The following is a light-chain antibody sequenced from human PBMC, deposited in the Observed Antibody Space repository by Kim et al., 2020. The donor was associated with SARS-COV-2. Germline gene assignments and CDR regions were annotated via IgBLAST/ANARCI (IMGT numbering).Light chain of an antibody. V-gene: IGLV3-1*01. Sequence: SYELTQPPSVSVSPGQTASITCSGDKLGDKYAFWYQQKPGQSPVLVIYQDRKRPSGIPERFSGSNSGNTATLTISGTQAMDEADYYCQAWDSSTGGVFGG. J-gene: IGLJ2*01. CDR3: QAWDSSTGGV. CDR2: QDR. CDR1: KLGDKY.